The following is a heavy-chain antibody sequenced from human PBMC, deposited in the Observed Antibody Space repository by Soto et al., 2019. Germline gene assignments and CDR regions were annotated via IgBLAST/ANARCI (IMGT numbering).Heavy chain of an antibody. CDR2: IYSGGST. D-gene: IGHD3-16*01. Sequence: VGSLRLSCAASGFTVSSNYMSWVRQAPGKGLEWVSVIYSGGSTYYADSVKGRFTISRDNSKNTLYLQMNSLRAEDTAVYYCARDRGRPYYYYGMDVWGQGTTVTVSS. CDR1: GFTVSSNY. CDR3: ARDRGRPYYYYGMDV. J-gene: IGHJ6*02. V-gene: IGHV3-53*01.